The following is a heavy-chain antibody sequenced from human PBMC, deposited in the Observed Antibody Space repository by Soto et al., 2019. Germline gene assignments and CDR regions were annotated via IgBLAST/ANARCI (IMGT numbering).Heavy chain of an antibody. CDR2: ISYDGSNK. D-gene: IGHD2-15*01. CDR1: GFTFSSYG. CDR3: AKGPGYCSGGSCYSTQSLNYYYYGMDV. V-gene: IGHV3-30*18. Sequence: QVQLVESGGGVVQPGRSLRLSCAASGFTFSSYGMHWVRQAPGKGLEWVAVISYDGSNKYYADSVKGRFTISRDNSKNTLYLQMSSLRAEDTAVYYCAKGPGYCSGGSCYSTQSLNYYYYGMDVWGQGTTVTVSS. J-gene: IGHJ6*02.